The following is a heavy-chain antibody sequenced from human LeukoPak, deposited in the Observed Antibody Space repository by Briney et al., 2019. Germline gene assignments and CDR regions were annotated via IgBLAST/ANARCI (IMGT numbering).Heavy chain of an antibody. J-gene: IGHJ4*02. V-gene: IGHV3-9*01. D-gene: IGHD2-21*02. Sequence: GGSLRLSCAASGFTFDDYAMHWVRQAPGNGLEWVSGISRNRGSIGYADSVKGRFTISRDNAKNSLYLQMNSLRAEDTALYYCATLGEVYCGGDCYSDYWGQGTLVTVSS. CDR2: ISRNRGSI. CDR3: ATLGEVYCGGDCYSDY. CDR1: GFTFDDYA.